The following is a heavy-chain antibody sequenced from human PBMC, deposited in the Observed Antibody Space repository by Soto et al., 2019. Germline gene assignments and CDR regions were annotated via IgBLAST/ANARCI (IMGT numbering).Heavy chain of an antibody. CDR3: AKMRGMEVWADSRDS. D-gene: IGHD2-8*02. CDR2: VFGGGGGP. Sequence: EVQPLESGGNLVQPGGSLRLSCAASGFTFNNFAMSWVRQAPGKGLEWVARVFGGGGGPCYADSVKGRFTISRDNGRNTLYLQMNSLRVGDTAVYYCAKMRGMEVWADSRDSWGPGTLVTVSS. CDR1: GFTFNNFA. V-gene: IGHV3-23*01. J-gene: IGHJ4*02.